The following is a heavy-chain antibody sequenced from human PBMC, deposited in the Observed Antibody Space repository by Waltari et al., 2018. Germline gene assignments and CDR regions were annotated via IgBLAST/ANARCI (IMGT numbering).Heavy chain of an antibody. Sequence: QVQLVQSGAEVKKPGSSVKVSCKASGGTFSRYAISWVRQAPGQGLEWMGGIIPILGIANYAQKFQGRVTITADESTSTAYMELSSLRSEDTAVYYCARSLGSSGWLNWFDPWGQGTLVTVSS. V-gene: IGHV1-69*04. CDR2: IIPILGIA. J-gene: IGHJ5*02. D-gene: IGHD6-19*01. CDR1: GGTFSRYA. CDR3: ARSLGSSGWLNWFDP.